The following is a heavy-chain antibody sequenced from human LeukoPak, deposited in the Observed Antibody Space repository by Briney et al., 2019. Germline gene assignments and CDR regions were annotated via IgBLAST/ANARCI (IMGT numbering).Heavy chain of an antibody. D-gene: IGHD6-13*01. Sequence: GGSLRLSCAASEFSFSSYAMSRVRQAPGKGLKWVSGIGGTGGRTSYADSVKGRFTISRDNSKNTIYLQMNSLRVEDTAVYYCAKDYLGSSNAFDIWGQGTMVTVSP. CDR2: IGGTGGRT. CDR3: AKDYLGSSNAFDI. V-gene: IGHV3-23*01. CDR1: EFSFSSYA. J-gene: IGHJ3*02.